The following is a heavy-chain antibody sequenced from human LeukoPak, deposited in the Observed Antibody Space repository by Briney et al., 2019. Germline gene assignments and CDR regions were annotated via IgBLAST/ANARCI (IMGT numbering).Heavy chain of an antibody. CDR3: VRSVLS. J-gene: IGHJ5*02. V-gene: IGHV3-66*01. CDR2: IYADGST. CDR1: GFTVNNEY. D-gene: IGHD4/OR15-4a*01. Sequence: GGSLRLSCAASGFTVNNEYMYWVRQAPGRGLEGVSLIYADGSTFYADSVTDRFTTSRDNSRNTLDLQMDSLRAEDTAVYFCVRSVLSWGQGTRVTVSS.